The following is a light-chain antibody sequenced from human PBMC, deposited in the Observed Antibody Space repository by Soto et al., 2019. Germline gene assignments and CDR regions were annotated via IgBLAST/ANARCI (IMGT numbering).Light chain of an antibody. CDR2: GAS. Sequence: EVVMTQSPATLSVSPGDRATLSCRASQSVDTNVAWYQQKPGQAPRLLVYGASTRATGIPARFTGFGSGTDFTLTISGLQSDDFAVYYCQQYYNWPPYTFSQGTKLQIK. CDR3: QQYYNWPPYT. V-gene: IGKV3-15*01. J-gene: IGKJ2*01. CDR1: QSVDTN.